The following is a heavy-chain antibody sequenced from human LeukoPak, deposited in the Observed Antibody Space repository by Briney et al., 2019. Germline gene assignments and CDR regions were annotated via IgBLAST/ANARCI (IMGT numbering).Heavy chain of an antibody. V-gene: IGHV1-8*01. J-gene: IGHJ4*02. Sequence: ASVKVSCKASGYTFTSYDINWVRQATGQGLEWMGWMNPNSGNTGYAQKFQGRVTMTRNTSISTAYMELSSLRSEDTAVYYCAKPGMAAAGIFSFDYWGQGTLVTVSS. CDR3: AKPGMAAAGIFSFDY. CDR1: GYTFTSYD. CDR2: MNPNSGNT. D-gene: IGHD6-13*01.